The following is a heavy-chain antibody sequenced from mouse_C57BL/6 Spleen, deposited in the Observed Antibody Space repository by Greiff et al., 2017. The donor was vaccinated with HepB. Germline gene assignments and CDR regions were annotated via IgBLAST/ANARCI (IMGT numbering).Heavy chain of an antibody. CDR1: GYTFTSYD. Sequence: VQLVESGPELVKPGASVKLSCKASGYTFTSYDINWVKQRPGQGLEWIGWIYPRDGSTKYNEKFKGKATLTVDTSSSTAYMELHSLTSEDSAVYYCARSDDYGSTLFDYWGQGTTLTVSS. CDR3: ARSDDYGSTLFDY. V-gene: IGHV1-85*01. D-gene: IGHD1-1*01. J-gene: IGHJ2*01. CDR2: IYPRDGST.